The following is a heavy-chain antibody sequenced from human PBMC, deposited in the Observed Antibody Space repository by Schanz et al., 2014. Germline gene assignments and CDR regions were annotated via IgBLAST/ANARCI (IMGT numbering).Heavy chain of an antibody. CDR2: IYNGGGGRT. J-gene: IGHJ6*02. V-gene: IGHV3-23*04. Sequence: EVQLVESGGGLVQSGGSLRLSCAASGFTFSNYAINWVRQTPERGLEWVSVIYNGGGGRTYYSDSEKGRFTISSDNSKNTVFLQMNSLRAEDTGVYYCEGAAYCRGAGCALYYALDVWGQGTTVTVSS. CDR1: GFTFSNYA. D-gene: IGHD2-15*01. CDR3: EGAAYCRGAGCALYYALDV.